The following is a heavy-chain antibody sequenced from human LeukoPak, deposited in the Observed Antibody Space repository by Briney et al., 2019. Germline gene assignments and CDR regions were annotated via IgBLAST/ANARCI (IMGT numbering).Heavy chain of an antibody. V-gene: IGHV3-11*06. J-gene: IGHJ4*02. CDR2: ISSSSSYI. CDR1: GFTFSDYY. Sequence: GGSLRLSCAASGFTFSDYYMSWIRQAPGKGLEWVSSISSSSSYIYYADSVKGRFTTSRDNAKNSLYLQMNSLRAEDTAVYYCASYVAYYYDSSGYYYAYWGQGTLVTVSS. CDR3: ASYVAYYYDSSGYYYAY. D-gene: IGHD3-22*01.